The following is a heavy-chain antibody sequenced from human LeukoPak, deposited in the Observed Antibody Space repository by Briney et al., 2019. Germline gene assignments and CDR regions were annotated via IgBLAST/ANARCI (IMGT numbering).Heavy chain of an antibody. Sequence: PGGSLRLSCTASGFTFSTYWMTWVRQTPGKGLEWGSVIWYDGSYKYYTDSVKGRFTISRDNSKNTLYLQMSSLRADDTAVYYCAKGLSTVTSRDWYFDLWGRGTLVTVSS. J-gene: IGHJ2*01. CDR2: IWYDGSYK. D-gene: IGHD4-17*01. V-gene: IGHV3-33*06. CDR1: GFTFSTYW. CDR3: AKGLSTVTSRDWYFDL.